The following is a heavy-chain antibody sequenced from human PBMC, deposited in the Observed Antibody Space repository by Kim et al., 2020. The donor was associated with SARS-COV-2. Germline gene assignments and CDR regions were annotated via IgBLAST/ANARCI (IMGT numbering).Heavy chain of an antibody. CDR3: ARDPRLAEYSGYGPDAFDI. V-gene: IGHV3-48*02. Sequence: GGSLRLSCAASGFTFSSYSMNWVRQAPGKGLEWVSYISSSSSTIYYADSVKGRFTISRDNAKNSLYLQMNSLRDEDTAVYYCARDPRLAEYSGYGPDAFDIWGQGTMVTVSS. D-gene: IGHD5-12*01. CDR2: ISSSSSTI. J-gene: IGHJ3*02. CDR1: GFTFSSYS.